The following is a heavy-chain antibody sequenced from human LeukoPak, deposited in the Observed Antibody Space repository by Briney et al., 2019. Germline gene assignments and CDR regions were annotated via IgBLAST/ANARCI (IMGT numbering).Heavy chain of an antibody. CDR2: IIPILGIA. J-gene: IGHJ4*02. V-gene: IGHV1-69*04. Sequence: SVKVSCKASGGTFSSYAISWVRQAPGQGLEWMGRIIPILGIANYAQKFQVRVTITRDTSASTAYMELSSLRSEDTAVYYCAKEGSSWYSPDYWGQGTLVTVSS. CDR1: GGTFSSYA. D-gene: IGHD6-13*01. CDR3: AKEGSSWYSPDY.